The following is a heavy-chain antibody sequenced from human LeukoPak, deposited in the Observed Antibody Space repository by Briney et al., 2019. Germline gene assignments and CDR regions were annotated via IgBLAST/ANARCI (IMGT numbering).Heavy chain of an antibody. V-gene: IGHV1-3*01. CDR1: GYTFTSYG. CDR3: ARGPDLLLWFGEPLFDY. CDR2: INAGNGNT. D-gene: IGHD3-10*01. J-gene: IGHJ4*02. Sequence: GASVKVSCKASGYTFTSYGISWVRQAPGQGLEWMGWINAGNGNTKYSQKFQGRVTITRDTSASTAYMELSSLRSEDTAVYYCARGPDLLLWFGEPLFDYWGQGTLVTVSS.